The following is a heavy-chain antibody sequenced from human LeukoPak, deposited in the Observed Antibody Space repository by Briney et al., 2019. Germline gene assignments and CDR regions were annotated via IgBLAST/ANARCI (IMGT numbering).Heavy chain of an antibody. CDR3: ARARGYYDSSGYYCPLGY. V-gene: IGHV1-2*02. J-gene: IGHJ4*02. D-gene: IGHD3-22*01. CDR2: INPNSGGR. Sequence: GASVKVSCKASGHTFTGYYMHWVRQAPGQGPEWMGWINPNSGGRNYAQKFQGRVTMTRDTSISTAYMELSRLRSDDTAVYYCARARGYYDSSGYYCPLGYWGQGTLVTVSS. CDR1: GHTFTGYY.